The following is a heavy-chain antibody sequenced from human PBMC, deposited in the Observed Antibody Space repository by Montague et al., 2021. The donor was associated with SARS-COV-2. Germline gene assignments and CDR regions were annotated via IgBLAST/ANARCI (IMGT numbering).Heavy chain of an antibody. V-gene: IGHV3-9*01. Sequence: SLRLSCAASGFTFDDYAMHWVRQAPGRGLEWVSGINWNSGTIYYADSVKGRFTISRDNAKNSLSPQMDSLRAEDTALYYCAKAQSLSVTLRYFDSWGQGTLVTVSS. CDR2: INWNSGTI. CDR3: AKAQSLSVTLRYFDS. CDR1: GFTFDDYA. D-gene: IGHD4-11*01. J-gene: IGHJ4*02.